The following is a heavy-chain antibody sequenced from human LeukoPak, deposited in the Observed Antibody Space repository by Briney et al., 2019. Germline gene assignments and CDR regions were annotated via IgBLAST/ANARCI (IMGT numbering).Heavy chain of an antibody. J-gene: IGHJ4*02. CDR3: ARRGVVIRVILVGFHKEAYYFDS. V-gene: IGHV3-23*01. CDR2: ISDSGGRT. Sequence: GGSLRLSCTVSGITLSNYGMSWVRQAPGKGLEWVAGISDSGGRTNYADSVKGRFTISRDNPKNTLYLQMNSLRAEDTAVYFCARRGVVIRVILVGFHKEAYYFDSWGQGALVTVSS. CDR1: GITLSNYG. D-gene: IGHD3-22*01.